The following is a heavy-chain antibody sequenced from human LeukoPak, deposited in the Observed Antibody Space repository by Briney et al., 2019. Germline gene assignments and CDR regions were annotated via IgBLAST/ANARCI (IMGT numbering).Heavy chain of an antibody. CDR2: IWYDGSNK. D-gene: IGHD4-17*01. CDR3: ARAGHDYGDYRLLDY. J-gene: IGHJ4*02. Sequence: GGSLRLSCAVSGFTFSSYGMHWVRQAPGKGLEWVAVIWYDGSNKYYADSVKGRFTISRDNSKNTLYLQMNSLRAEDTAVYYCARAGHDYGDYRLLDYWGQGTLVTVSS. CDR1: GFTFSSYG. V-gene: IGHV3-33*01.